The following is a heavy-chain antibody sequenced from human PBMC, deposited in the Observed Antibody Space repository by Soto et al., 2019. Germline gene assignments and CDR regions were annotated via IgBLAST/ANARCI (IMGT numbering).Heavy chain of an antibody. CDR3: ATSHQTWGRPGFDY. Sequence: EVQLVESGGGLVQPGGSLRLSCAASGLIFSDFKMSWVRQAPGKGLEWVSYISSTGSTIYYAESVKGRFTISRDDAKGSLYLQMNSLRDEDTAVYYCATSHQTWGRPGFDYWGQGTLVTVSS. V-gene: IGHV3-48*02. CDR2: ISSTGSTI. CDR1: GLIFSDFK. D-gene: IGHD3-16*01. J-gene: IGHJ4*02.